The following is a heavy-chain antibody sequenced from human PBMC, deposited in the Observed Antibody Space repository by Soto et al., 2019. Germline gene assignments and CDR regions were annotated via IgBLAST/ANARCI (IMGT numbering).Heavy chain of an antibody. CDR2: INHSGST. V-gene: IGHV4-34*01. CDR3: ARARYCTNGVCYPVYYYYGMDV. J-gene: IGHJ6*02. CDR1: GGSFSGYY. D-gene: IGHD2-8*01. Sequence: SETLSLTCAVYGGSFSGYYWSWIHQPPGKGLEWIGEINHSGSTNYNPSLKSRVTISVDTSKNQFSLKLSSVTAADTAVYYCARARYCTNGVCYPVYYYYGMDVWGQGTTVTVSS.